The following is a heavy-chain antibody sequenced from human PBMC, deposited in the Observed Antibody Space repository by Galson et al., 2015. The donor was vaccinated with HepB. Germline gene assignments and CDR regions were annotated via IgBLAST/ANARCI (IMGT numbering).Heavy chain of an antibody. Sequence: SLRLSCAASAFIFSTYSMNWVRQAPGKGLEWVSYISSSSTTIYYADSVKGRFTISRDNSKYTLYLQISSLRADDTAVYYCAKTHGSGWAFDYWGQGALVTVSS. CDR3: AKTHGSGWAFDY. CDR1: AFIFSTYS. J-gene: IGHJ4*02. V-gene: IGHV3-48*01. CDR2: ISSSSTTI. D-gene: IGHD6-19*01.